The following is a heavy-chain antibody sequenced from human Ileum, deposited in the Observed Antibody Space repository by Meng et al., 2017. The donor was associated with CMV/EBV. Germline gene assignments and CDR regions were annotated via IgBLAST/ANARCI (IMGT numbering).Heavy chain of an antibody. CDR3: ASELGEGAMNYYYGMDV. CDR1: GFTVSSNY. CDR2: IYSGGST. Sequence: GGSLRLSCAASGFTVSSNYMSWVRQAPGKGLEWVSVIYSGGSTYYADSVKGRFTISRDNSKNTLYLQMNSLRAEDTAVYYCASELGEGAMNYYYGMDVWGQGTTVTVSS. V-gene: IGHV3-53*01. J-gene: IGHJ6*02.